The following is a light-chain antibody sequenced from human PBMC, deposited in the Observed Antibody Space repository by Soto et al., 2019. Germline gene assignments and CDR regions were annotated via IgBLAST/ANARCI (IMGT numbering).Light chain of an antibody. CDR3: QQYGSSGT. CDR2: GAS. J-gene: IGKJ1*01. CDR1: QSVSSN. Sequence: EIVLTQSPGTLSLSPGEIATLSFRASQSVSSNLAWYQQKRGQAPRLLIYGASNRATGIPDRFSGSGSGTDFTLTISRLEPEDVAEYYCQQYGSSGTFGQGTKVDIK. V-gene: IGKV3-20*01.